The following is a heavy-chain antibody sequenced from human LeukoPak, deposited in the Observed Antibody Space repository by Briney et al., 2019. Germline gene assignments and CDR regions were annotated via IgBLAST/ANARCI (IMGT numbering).Heavy chain of an antibody. Sequence: GTAVKVSCTASGFTLTSSAMQCVRQARGQRLEWIGWIVVGSGNTNYAQKFQERVTLTRDMSTSTAYMELSSLRSEDTAVYYWAAESSPAPFYYYGMGVWGQGTTVTVSS. J-gene: IGHJ6*02. D-gene: IGHD6-6*01. CDR1: GFTLTSSA. V-gene: IGHV1-58*02. CDR2: IVVGSGNT. CDR3: AAESSPAPFYYYGMGV.